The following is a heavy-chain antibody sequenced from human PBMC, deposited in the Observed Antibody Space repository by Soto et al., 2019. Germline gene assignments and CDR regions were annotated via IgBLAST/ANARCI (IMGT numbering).Heavy chain of an antibody. CDR2: IWYDGSNK. Sequence: QVQLVESGGGVVQPGRSLRLSCAASGFIFSNYGMHWVRQAPGKGLEWVAVIWYDGSNKYYADSVKGRFTISRDNSKNTLYLQMNSVRPGDTAVYYCARDEGSYSRTRFPPWGQGTLVTVSS. CDR3: ARDEGSYSRTRFPP. J-gene: IGHJ5*02. D-gene: IGHD3-10*01. V-gene: IGHV3-33*01. CDR1: GFIFSNYG.